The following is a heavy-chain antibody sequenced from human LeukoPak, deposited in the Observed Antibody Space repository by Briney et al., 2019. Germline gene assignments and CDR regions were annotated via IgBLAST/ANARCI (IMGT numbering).Heavy chain of an antibody. Sequence: PGGSLRLSCAASGFTFNSYWMSWVRQAPGKGLEWVANIKQDGSEKYYVDSVKGRFTISRDNAKNSVYLQMNSLRAEDTAVYYCARDYYDSSGPPTDRGQGTLVTVSS. CDR2: IKQDGSEK. D-gene: IGHD3-22*01. CDR3: ARDYYDSSGPPTD. CDR1: GFTFNSYW. V-gene: IGHV3-7*01. J-gene: IGHJ4*02.